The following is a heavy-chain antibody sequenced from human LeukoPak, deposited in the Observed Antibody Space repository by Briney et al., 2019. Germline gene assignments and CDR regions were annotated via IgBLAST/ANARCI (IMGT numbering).Heavy chain of an antibody. CDR3: AKEGVGGYSYGIDY. V-gene: IGHV3-9*01. Sequence: PGGSLRLSCAASGFNFDAYGIHWVRHAPGKGLEWVSGITWNSDTVGYADSVKGRFTISRDNARNSLYLQMNSLRAEDTAVYYCAKEGVGGYSYGIDYWGQGILVTVSS. CDR2: ITWNSDTV. CDR1: GFNFDAYG. D-gene: IGHD5-18*01. J-gene: IGHJ4*02.